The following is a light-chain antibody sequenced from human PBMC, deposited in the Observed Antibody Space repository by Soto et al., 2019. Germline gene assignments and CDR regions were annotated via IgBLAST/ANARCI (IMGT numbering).Light chain of an antibody. V-gene: IGLV1-44*01. J-gene: IGLJ2*01. CDR3: AAWDDSLNGVV. CDR1: SSNIGSNT. Sequence: QSVLTQPPSASGTPGQRVTISCSGSSSNIGSNTVSWYQQLPGTAPKLLIDTNNQPPSGVPDRFSGSKSGTSASLAISGLQSEDEADYYCAAWDDSLNGVVFGGGTQLTVL. CDR2: TNN.